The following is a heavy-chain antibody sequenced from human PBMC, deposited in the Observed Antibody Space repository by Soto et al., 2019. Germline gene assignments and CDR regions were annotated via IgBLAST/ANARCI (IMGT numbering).Heavy chain of an antibody. Sequence: QVQLVQSGAEVKKPGASVKVSCKASGYTFTSYGISWVRQAPGQGLEWVGWISAYNGNTNYAQKLQGRVTMTTDTSTSAAYMELRSLRSDDTAVYYCAREVSLSEWLRSIYFDYWGQGTLVTVSS. D-gene: IGHD5-12*01. J-gene: IGHJ4*02. CDR3: AREVSLSEWLRSIYFDY. CDR2: ISAYNGNT. V-gene: IGHV1-18*04. CDR1: GYTFTSYG.